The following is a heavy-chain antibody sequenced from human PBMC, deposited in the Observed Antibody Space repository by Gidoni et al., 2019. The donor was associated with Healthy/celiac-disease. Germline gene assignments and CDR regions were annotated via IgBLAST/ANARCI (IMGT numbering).Heavy chain of an antibody. CDR1: GFSFSSYS. V-gene: IGHV3-21*01. CDR2: IRSSSSYI. CDR3: ARGYSSSWYYPDY. J-gene: IGHJ4*02. D-gene: IGHD6-13*01. Sequence: EVQLVESGGGLVKPGGSLRLSCAASGFSFSSYSMNWVRQAPGKGLEWVSSIRSSSSYIYYADSVKGRFTISRDNAKNSLYLQMNSLRAEDTAVYYCARGYSSSWYYPDYWGQGTLVTVSS.